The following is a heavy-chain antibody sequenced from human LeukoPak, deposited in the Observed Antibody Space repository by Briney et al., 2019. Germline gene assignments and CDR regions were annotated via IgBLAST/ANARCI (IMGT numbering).Heavy chain of an antibody. J-gene: IGHJ5*02. D-gene: IGHD5-18*01. Sequence: SETLSLTCTVSGGSISSSSYYWGWIRQPPGKGLEWIGSIYYSGSTYYNPSLKSRVTISVDTSKNQFSLKLSSVTAADTAVYYCARVGRRGYRVNNWFDPWGQGTLVTVSS. CDR3: ARVGRRGYRVNNWFDP. CDR1: GGSISSSSYY. V-gene: IGHV4-39*01. CDR2: IYYSGST.